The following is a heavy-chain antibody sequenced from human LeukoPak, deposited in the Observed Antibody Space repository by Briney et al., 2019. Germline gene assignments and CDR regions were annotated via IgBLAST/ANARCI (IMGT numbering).Heavy chain of an antibody. V-gene: IGHV4-39*07. J-gene: IGHJ4*02. CDR2: IYYSGST. CDR3: AKNQIVVVITPYFDY. Sequence: SETLSLTCTVSGGSISSSGFYWGWIRQPPGKGLEWIGTIYYSGSTYYNPSLKSRVTISVDRSKNQLSPKLNSVTAADTAVYYCAKNQIVVVITPYFDYWGQGTLVTVSS. CDR1: GGSISSSGFY. D-gene: IGHD3-22*01.